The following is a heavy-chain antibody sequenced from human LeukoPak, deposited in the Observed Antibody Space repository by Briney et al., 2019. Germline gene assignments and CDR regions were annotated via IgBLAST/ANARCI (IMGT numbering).Heavy chain of an antibody. CDR2: MNPNSGNT. CDR3: ARGGGLEQWPTTEADY. J-gene: IGHJ4*02. V-gene: IGHV1-8*01. Sequence: ASVKVSCKPSGYTFTSYDINWVQQATGQGLEWMGWMNPNSGNTGYAQKFQGRVNMTRNTSISTAYMELSSLRSEDTAVYYCARGGGLEQWPTTEADYWGQGTLVTVSS. CDR1: GYTFTSYD. D-gene: IGHD6-19*01.